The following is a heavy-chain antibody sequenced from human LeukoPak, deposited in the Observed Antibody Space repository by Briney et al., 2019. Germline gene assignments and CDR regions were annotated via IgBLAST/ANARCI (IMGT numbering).Heavy chain of an antibody. D-gene: IGHD1-26*01. V-gene: IGHV1-18*01. CDR3: ARYSPAATSAPWFDP. CDR1: GYTFTSFG. CDR2: ISAYNGNT. J-gene: IGHJ5*02. Sequence: ASVKVSCKASGYTFTSFGIIWVRQAPGQGLEWMGWISAYNGNTHSAQRLQGRVTMTTDTSTSTTYMELRSLRSDDTAMYYCARYSPAATSAPWFDPWGQGTLVTVSS.